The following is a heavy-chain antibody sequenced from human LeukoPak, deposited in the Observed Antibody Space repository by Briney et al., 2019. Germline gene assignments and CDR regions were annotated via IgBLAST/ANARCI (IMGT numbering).Heavy chain of an antibody. CDR1: GFTFSTYW. CDR3: TRDRSWSGYDY. D-gene: IGHD1-26*01. V-gene: IGHV3-7*03. Sequence: GGSLRLSCGASGFTFSTYWMTWVRQAPGKGLEWVANIREDGSEIFCVDSVKGRFTISRDNAKDSMYLQMNSLRVEDSGLYYCTRDRSWSGYDYWGQGTLVTVSS. CDR2: IREDGSEI. J-gene: IGHJ4*02.